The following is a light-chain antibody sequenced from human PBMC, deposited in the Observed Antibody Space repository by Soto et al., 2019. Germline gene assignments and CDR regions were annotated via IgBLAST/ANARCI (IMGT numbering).Light chain of an antibody. V-gene: IGKV1-27*01. CDR2: ATS. CDR3: QKYNSAPLT. CDR1: QGIAPY. J-gene: IGKJ4*01. Sequence: DVQMTQSPSSLSAFVGDRVTITCRASQGIAPYLAWFQQKPGKVPKLLIYATSTLQSGVPSRFSGSGSGTDFTLTINSLLPEYVGTYYCQKYNSAPLTFGGGTKVDIK.